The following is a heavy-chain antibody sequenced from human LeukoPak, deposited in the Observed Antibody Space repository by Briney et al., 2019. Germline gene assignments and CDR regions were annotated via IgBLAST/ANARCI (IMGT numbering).Heavy chain of an antibody. CDR2: IYYSGST. J-gene: IGHJ4*02. D-gene: IGHD3-3*01. Sequence: SETLSLTCTVSGGSISSSSYYWGWIRQPPGKGLEWIGSIYYSGSTYYNPSLKSRVTISGDTSKEQFSLKLSSVAAAATAVYYCARVYYDFWKNYFEYWGQGTLVTVAS. CDR1: GGSISSSSYY. CDR3: ARVYYDFWKNYFEY. V-gene: IGHV4-39*01.